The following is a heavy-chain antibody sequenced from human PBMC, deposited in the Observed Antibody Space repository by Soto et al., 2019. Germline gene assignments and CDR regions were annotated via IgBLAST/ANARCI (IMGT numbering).Heavy chain of an antibody. V-gene: IGHV4-39*01. CDR1: GGSISSSSYY. Sequence: QLQLQESGPGLVKPSETLSLTCTVSGGSISSSSYYWGWIRQPPGKGLEWIGSIYYRGSTYYNPSLKSRVTISVDTSKNQFSLKLSSVTAADTSVYYCARQDKRPPNSRWRLLGVPAAMDYWGQGTLVTVSS. D-gene: IGHD2-2*01. CDR2: IYYRGST. CDR3: ARQDKRPPNSRWRLLGVPAAMDY. J-gene: IGHJ4*02.